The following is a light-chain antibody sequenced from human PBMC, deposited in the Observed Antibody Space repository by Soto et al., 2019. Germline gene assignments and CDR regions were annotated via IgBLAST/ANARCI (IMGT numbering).Light chain of an antibody. J-gene: IGKJ1*01. CDR3: QQPGT. V-gene: IGKV3-20*01. CDR1: QNLKSSY. CDR2: SAS. Sequence: EIVVTQSPGTLSFSPGERATLSCRANQNLKSSYLACYQQKPGQAPRLLIYSASTRSTGIPDRFSGSGSGTDFTLTISRLEPEDFAVYYCQQPGTFGQGTKVEIK.